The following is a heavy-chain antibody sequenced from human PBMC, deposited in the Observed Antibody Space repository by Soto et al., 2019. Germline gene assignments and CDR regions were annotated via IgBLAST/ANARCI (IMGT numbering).Heavy chain of an antibody. Sequence: EVQLLESGGDLVQPGGSLSLSCAASGFSFSSHAMSWVRQAPGKGLELFSGISGSGGSTYSADSVKGRFTISRDKSKNTMYLQIRSLRAEDTAVYYCAKSHYYGSGSYYRAMDYWGQGTLVTVSS. CDR3: AKSHYYGSGSYYRAMDY. V-gene: IGHV3-23*01. CDR1: GFSFSSHA. CDR2: ISGSGGST. D-gene: IGHD3-10*01. J-gene: IGHJ4*02.